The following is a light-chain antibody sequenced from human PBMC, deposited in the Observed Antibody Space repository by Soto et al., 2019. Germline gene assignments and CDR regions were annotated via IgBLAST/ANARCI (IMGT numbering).Light chain of an antibody. CDR1: QIVSSSY. J-gene: IGKJ4*01. CDR2: GAS. V-gene: IGKV3-20*01. CDR3: QQYGSTPLT. Sequence: EIVLTQSPGTLSLSPGERATLSCRASQIVSSSYLAWYQQKPGQAPRLLINGASSRATGIPDRFSGRGSGTDFTLTISRLEPEDFAVYYCQQYGSTPLTFGGGTKVEIK.